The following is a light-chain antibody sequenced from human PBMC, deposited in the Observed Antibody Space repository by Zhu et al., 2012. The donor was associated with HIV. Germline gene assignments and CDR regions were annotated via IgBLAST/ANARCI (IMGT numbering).Light chain of an antibody. J-gene: IGKJ1*01. Sequence: EIVMTQSPDTLSVFLGEGATLSCWASQSVSSTLAWYQHKPGQSPRLLIYGASTRATGVPARFSGSGSGTEFTLTISSVQSEDFAVYYCQHYYNWLGTFGQGTKVEIK. V-gene: IGKV3-15*01. CDR1: QSVSST. CDR2: GAS. CDR3: QHYYNWLGT.